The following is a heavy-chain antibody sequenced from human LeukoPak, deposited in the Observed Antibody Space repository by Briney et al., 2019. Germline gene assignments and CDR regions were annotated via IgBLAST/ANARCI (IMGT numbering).Heavy chain of an antibody. V-gene: IGHV1-69*01. CDR3: ARGPNTAMAPTWD. CDR1: GGTFSSYA. CDR2: IIPIFGTA. D-gene: IGHD5-18*01. Sequence: GSSVKVSCKASGGTFSSYAISWVRQAPGQRLEWMGGIIPIFGTANYAQKFQGRVTITADESTSTAYMELSSLRSEDTAVYYRARGPNTAMAPTWDWGQGTLVTVSS. J-gene: IGHJ4*02.